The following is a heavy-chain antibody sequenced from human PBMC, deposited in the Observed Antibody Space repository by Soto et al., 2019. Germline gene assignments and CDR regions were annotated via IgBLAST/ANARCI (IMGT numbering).Heavy chain of an antibody. CDR3: ARHVFCTCMSCSYFHFLAV. D-gene: IGHD2-2*01. CDR1: GGSIRSDY. CDR2: IYYSGTT. Sequence: SETLSLTCTGSGGSIRSDYWSWIRQPPGKGLEWIGYIYYSGTTNYNPSVKGRVILSVHTTKNRFSLKLNSVTTADTAVYYFARHVFCTCMSCSYFHFLAVSAKGTTVTVSS. J-gene: IGHJ6*03. V-gene: IGHV4-59*08.